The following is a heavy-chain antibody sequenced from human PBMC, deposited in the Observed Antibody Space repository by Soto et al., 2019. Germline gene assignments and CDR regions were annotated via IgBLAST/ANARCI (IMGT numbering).Heavy chain of an antibody. J-gene: IGHJ3*01. Sequence: QVQLVQSGAEVRRPGASVKISCKAFGYIFTSSYMHWVRQAPGQGLEWLGIINPSDGGANYAQKSQGRVTMTSDTSTTTIYMEMNSLKSEDTAVYYCARSPSVFDLWGQGTMVIVSS. D-gene: IGHD1-26*01. CDR1: GYIFTSSY. CDR3: ARSPSVFDL. V-gene: IGHV1-46*01. CDR2: INPSDGGA.